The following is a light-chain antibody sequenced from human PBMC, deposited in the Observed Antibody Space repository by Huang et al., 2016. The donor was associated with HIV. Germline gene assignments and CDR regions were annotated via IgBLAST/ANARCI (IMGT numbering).Light chain of an antibody. CDR2: DAS. CDR1: QSVSTY. J-gene: IGKJ3*01. CDR3: QQRSIWPIH. Sequence: EIVLTQSPATLSLSPGERATLSCRASQSVSTYLAWYQQKPGQAPRLLIYDASNRATGIPARFSGSGSGTDFTLTISSLEPEDFAVYYCQQRSIWPIHFGTGTKVDIK. V-gene: IGKV3-11*01.